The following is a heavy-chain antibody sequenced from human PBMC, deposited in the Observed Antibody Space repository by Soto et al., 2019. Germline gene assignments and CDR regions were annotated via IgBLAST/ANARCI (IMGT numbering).Heavy chain of an antibody. CDR3: ARHVGHHFDS. CDR1: GASIDSTW. J-gene: IGHJ4*02. D-gene: IGHD3-16*01. CDR2: IFHNGHT. Sequence: QVQLQESGPGLVKPSGTLSLTCAVSGASIDSTWWSWVRQPPGKGLECIGEIFHNGHTSYNPSLKSRVSMSLDKSNNQFSLNLNSVTAADTAVYYCARHVGHHFDSWGQGTLLTVSS. V-gene: IGHV4-4*02.